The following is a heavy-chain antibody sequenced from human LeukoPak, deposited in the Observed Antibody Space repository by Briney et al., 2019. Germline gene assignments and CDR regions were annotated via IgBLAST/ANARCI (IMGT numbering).Heavy chain of an antibody. CDR1: GGSISGYY. J-gene: IGHJ6*02. CDR3: ARGSPLGITMARGANYGMDV. V-gene: IGHV4-59*01. Sequence: SETLSLTCTVSGGSISGYYWSWIRQPPGKGLEWIGYIYYSGSTNYNPSLKSRVTISVDTSKNQFSLKLSSVTAADTAVYYCARGSPLGITMARGANYGMDVWGQGTTATVSS. D-gene: IGHD3-10*01. CDR2: IYYSGST.